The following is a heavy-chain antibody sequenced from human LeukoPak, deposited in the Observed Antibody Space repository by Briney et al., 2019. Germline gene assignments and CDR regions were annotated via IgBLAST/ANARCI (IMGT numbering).Heavy chain of an antibody. J-gene: IGHJ3*02. D-gene: IGHD3-10*02. CDR3: ARDFGLVDVLGAFDI. CDR2: ILYDGTNK. CDR1: GFTFSSFG. V-gene: IGHV3-30*02. Sequence: RPGGSLRLSCAASGFTFSSFGMHWVRQAPGQGLEWVAFILYDGTNKYYADSVKGRFTISRDNSKNTLSLQMNSLGAEDTAVYYCARDFGLVDVLGAFDIWGQGTMVTVSS.